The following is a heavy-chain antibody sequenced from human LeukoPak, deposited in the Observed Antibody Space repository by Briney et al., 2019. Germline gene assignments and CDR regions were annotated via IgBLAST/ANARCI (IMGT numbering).Heavy chain of an antibody. CDR1: GFTFSTYS. J-gene: IGHJ4*02. D-gene: IGHD6-13*01. Sequence: GGSLRLSCAASGFTFSTYSMNWVRQAPGKGLEWVSSISRNSRYIYNADSMGGRFTISRDNAKNSLYLQMNSLKPEDTAVYYCARVAEAAAFDSWGQGTLVTVSS. CDR2: ISRNSRYI. CDR3: ARVAEAAAFDS. V-gene: IGHV3-21*06.